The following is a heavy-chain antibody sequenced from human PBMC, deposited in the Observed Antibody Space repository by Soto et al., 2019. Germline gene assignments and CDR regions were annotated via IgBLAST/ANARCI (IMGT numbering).Heavy chain of an antibody. D-gene: IGHD3-16*01. CDR1: DFTFRNYW. J-gene: IGHJ4*02. CDR3: FGGNGGPQ. CDR2: IKPDGSAT. V-gene: IGHV3-7*03. Sequence: EVPLVESGGDLVQPGGSLRLSCATSDFTFRNYWMNWVRQAPGKGLEWVANIKPDGSATNYVDSVKGRFTISRDNVRNSVSLQMNSLRVEDTAVYFCFGGNGGPQWGQGTLVTVSS.